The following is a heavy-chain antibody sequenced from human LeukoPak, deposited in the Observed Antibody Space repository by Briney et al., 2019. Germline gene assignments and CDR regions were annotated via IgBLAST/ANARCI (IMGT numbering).Heavy chain of an antibody. CDR3: ARDSLVGAGLGRYFDY. D-gene: IGHD1-26*01. CDR2: VYADGST. V-gene: IGHV3-66*02. CDR1: GFTVSTNY. Sequence: GGSLRLSCAASGFTVSTNYMSWVRQAPGKGLEWVSVVYADGSTYYADSVKGRFSISRDNSKNTLFLQMSSLRAEDTAVYYCARDSLVGAGLGRYFDYWGQGSLVTVSS. J-gene: IGHJ4*02.